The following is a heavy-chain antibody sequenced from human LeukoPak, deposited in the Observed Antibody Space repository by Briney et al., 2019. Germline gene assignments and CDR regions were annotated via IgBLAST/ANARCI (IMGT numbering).Heavy chain of an antibody. CDR1: GFTFSSYA. CDR2: ISGSGGST. CDR3: ARDPANYDFWSGGDY. Sequence: PGGSLRLSCAASGFTFSSYAMSWVRQAPGKGLEWVSAISGSGGSTYYADSVKGRFTISRDNSKNSLYLQMNSLRAEDTAVYYCARDPANYDFWSGGDYWGQGTLVTVSS. D-gene: IGHD3-3*01. J-gene: IGHJ4*02. V-gene: IGHV3-23*01.